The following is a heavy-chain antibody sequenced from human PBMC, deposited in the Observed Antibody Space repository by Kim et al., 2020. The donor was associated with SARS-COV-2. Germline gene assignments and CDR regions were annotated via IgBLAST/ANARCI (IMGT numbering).Heavy chain of an antibody. V-gene: IGHV3-49*02. J-gene: IGHJ4*02. CDR3: TRKGKYSSGWYFDY. Sequence: AAAVKGRFTISRDDSKSIAYLQMNSLKTEDTAVYYCTRKGKYSSGWYFDYWGQGTLVTVSS. D-gene: IGHD6-19*01.